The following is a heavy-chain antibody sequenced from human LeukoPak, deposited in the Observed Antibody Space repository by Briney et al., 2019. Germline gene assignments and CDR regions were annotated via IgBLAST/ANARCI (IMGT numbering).Heavy chain of an antibody. CDR3: ARDRPTWNTGHSHDY. CDR2: INHSGST. J-gene: IGHJ4*02. V-gene: IGHV4-34*01. D-gene: IGHD1/OR15-1a*01. CDR1: GGSFSGYY. Sequence: SETLSLTCAVYGGSFSGYYWSWIRQPPGKGLEWIGEINHSGSTNYNPSLKSRVTISVDTSNNQFSLRLTSVTAADTAIYYCARDRPTWNTGHSHDYWGQGTLVTGSS.